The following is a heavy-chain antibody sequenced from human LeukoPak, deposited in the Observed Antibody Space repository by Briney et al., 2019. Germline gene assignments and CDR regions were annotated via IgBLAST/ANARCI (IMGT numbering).Heavy chain of an antibody. V-gene: IGHV4-59*01. CDR2: FYYSGST. D-gene: IGHD5-18*01. CDR1: GGSISSYY. CDR3: ARGPGGYSYGYYFDY. J-gene: IGHJ4*02. Sequence: SETLSLTCAVSGGSISSYYWSWIRQPPGKGLEWIGFFYYSGSTNYNPYLKSRVTISVDTSKNHFSLKLSSVTAADTAVYYCARGPGGYSYGYYFDYWGQGTLVTVSS.